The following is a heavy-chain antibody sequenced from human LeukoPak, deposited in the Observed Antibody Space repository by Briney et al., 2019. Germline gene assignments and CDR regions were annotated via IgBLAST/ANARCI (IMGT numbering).Heavy chain of an antibody. CDR3: AKVGLVVVVAATLGAFDI. D-gene: IGHD2-15*01. Sequence: GGSLRLSCAASGFTFSSYAMSWVRQAPGKGLEWVSAISGSGGSTYYADSVKGRFPISRDNSKNTLYLQMNSLRAEDTAVYYCAKVGLVVVVAATLGAFDIWGQGTMVTVSS. J-gene: IGHJ3*02. CDR1: GFTFSSYA. V-gene: IGHV3-23*01. CDR2: ISGSGGST.